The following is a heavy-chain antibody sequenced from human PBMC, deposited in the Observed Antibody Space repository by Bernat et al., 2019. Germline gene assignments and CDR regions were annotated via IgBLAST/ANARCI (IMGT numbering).Heavy chain of an antibody. CDR2: IRSKANSYAT. CDR1: GFTFSGSA. V-gene: IGHV3-73*02. Sequence: EVQLVESGGGLVQPGGSLKLSCAASGFTFSGSAMHWVRQASGKGLEWVGRIRSKANSYATAYAASVKGRFTISRDDSKNTAYLQMNSLRTEDTAVYYCTSSTPDLDYWDLGTLVTVSS. J-gene: IGHJ4*02. D-gene: IGHD5/OR15-5a*01. CDR3: TSSTPDLDY.